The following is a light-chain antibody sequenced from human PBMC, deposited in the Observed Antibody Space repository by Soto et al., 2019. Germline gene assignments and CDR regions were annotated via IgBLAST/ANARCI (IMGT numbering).Light chain of an antibody. CDR2: WAS. V-gene: IGKV4-1*01. CDR1: QSVLYSSDNKNY. Sequence: DIVMTQSPESLAVSLGERATINCKSSQSVLYSSDNKNYLAWYQQKPGQPPKLLIYWASTRASGVPDRFSGSGSGTDFTLTISSLQAEDVAVYYCQQCYSVPFTFGPGTKVDSK. CDR3: QQCYSVPFT. J-gene: IGKJ3*01.